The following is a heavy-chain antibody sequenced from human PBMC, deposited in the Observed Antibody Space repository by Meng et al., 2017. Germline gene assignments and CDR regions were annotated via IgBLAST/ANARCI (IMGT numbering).Heavy chain of an antibody. V-gene: IGHV3-74*01. CDR2: INSDGSST. CDR1: GFTFSSYR. J-gene: IGHJ6*02. CDR3: AREIVVVPAASYYYGMDV. Sequence: GESLKISCAASGFTFSSYRMHWVRQAPGKGLVWVSRINSDGSSTSYADSVKGRFTISRDNAKNTLYLQMNSLRAEDTAVYYCAREIVVVPAASYYYGMDVWGQGTTVTVSS. D-gene: IGHD2-2*01.